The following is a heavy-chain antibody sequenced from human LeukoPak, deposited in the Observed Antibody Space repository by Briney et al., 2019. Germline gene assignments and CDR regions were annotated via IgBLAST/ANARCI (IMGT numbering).Heavy chain of an antibody. Sequence: ASVKVSCKASGYTFTGYYMHWVRQAPGQGLEWMGWINPNSSGTNYAQKFQGRVTMTRDTSISTAYMELSRLRSDDTAVYYCARTHDFWSGYSYYFDYWGQGTLVTVSS. CDR1: GYTFTGYY. J-gene: IGHJ4*02. CDR3: ARTHDFWSGYSYYFDY. V-gene: IGHV1-2*02. D-gene: IGHD3-3*01. CDR2: INPNSSGT.